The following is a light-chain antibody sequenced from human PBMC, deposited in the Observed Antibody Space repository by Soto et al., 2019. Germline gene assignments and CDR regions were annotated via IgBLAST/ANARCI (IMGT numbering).Light chain of an antibody. Sequence: EIFLTQSPATLSLSPGERATLSCRASQSVNTYLAWYQQKPGQAPRLLIYDASNRATGIPARFSGSGSGTDFTLTISSLEPEDVAVYYCQQRSNWPTFGQGTKVEI. CDR1: QSVNTY. V-gene: IGKV3-11*01. J-gene: IGKJ2*01. CDR2: DAS. CDR3: QQRSNWPT.